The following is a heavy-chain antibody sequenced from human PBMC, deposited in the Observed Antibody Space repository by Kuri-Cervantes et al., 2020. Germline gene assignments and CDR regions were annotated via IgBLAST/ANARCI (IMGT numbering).Heavy chain of an antibody. J-gene: IGHJ4*02. V-gene: IGHV3-33*08. CDR1: GFTFTNYG. D-gene: IGHD5-18*01. Sequence: GESLKISCAASGFTFTNYGMHWVRQAPGKGLEWVAVIWCDGSNKYYADSVKGRFTISRDNSKNTLYLQMNSLRAEDTAVYYCARDPDGYGYYFDYWGQGTLVTVSS. CDR3: ARDPDGYGYYFDY. CDR2: IWCDGSNK.